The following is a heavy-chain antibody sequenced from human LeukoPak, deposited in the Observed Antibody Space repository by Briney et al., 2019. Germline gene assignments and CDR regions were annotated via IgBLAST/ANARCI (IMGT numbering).Heavy chain of an antibody. V-gene: IGHV6-1*01. Sequence: SQTLSLTCVISGDSVSSNSVAWNWLRQSPSRGLEWLGNTYYRSKWYNDYAASVISRITINPDTSKNQFSLQLNSVTPEDTAVYYCARGVSYSFDYWGQGTLVTVSS. CDR3: ARGVSYSFDY. D-gene: IGHD2-8*01. CDR1: GDSVSSNSVA. J-gene: IGHJ4*02. CDR2: TYYRSKWYN.